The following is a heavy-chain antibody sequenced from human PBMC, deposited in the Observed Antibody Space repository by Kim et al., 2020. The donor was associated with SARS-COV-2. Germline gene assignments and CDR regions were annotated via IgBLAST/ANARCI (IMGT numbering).Heavy chain of an antibody. J-gene: IGHJ4*02. V-gene: IGHV3-49*03. Sequence: GGSLRLSCTASGFTFGDYAMSWFRQAPGKGLEWVGFIRSKANGGTTEYAASVKGRFTISRDDSKSIAYLQMNSLKTEDTAVYYCTRDRYSSGWYVSATGVCPGYWGQGTLVTVSS. CDR2: IRSKANGGTT. CDR1: GFTFGDYA. D-gene: IGHD6-19*01. CDR3: TRDRYSSGWYVSATGVCPGY.